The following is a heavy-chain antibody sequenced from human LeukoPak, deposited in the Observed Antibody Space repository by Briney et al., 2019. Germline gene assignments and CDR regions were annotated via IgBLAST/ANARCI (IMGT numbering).Heavy chain of an antibody. D-gene: IGHD3-3*01. CDR1: GGSISSGDYY. CDR3: ARGVGTYYDFWSGYYRAVRWFDP. J-gene: IGHJ5*02. Sequence: SETLSLTCTVSGGSISSGDYYWSWIRQPPGKGLEWIGYIYYSGSTYYNPSLKSRVTISVDTSKHQFSLKLSSVTAADTAVYYCARGVGTYYDFWSGYYRAVRWFDPWGQGTLVTVSS. V-gene: IGHV4-30-4*08. CDR2: IYYSGST.